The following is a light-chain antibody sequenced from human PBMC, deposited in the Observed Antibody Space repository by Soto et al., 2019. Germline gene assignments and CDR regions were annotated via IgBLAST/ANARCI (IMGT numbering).Light chain of an antibody. CDR2: DTS. V-gene: IGKV3D-20*01. J-gene: IGKJ1*01. Sequence: EIVMTQSPATLSVSPGERATLSCRASQSVSSDFAWYQQKPGLAPRLILYDTSFRATGIPDRFSGSGSGTDFTLTISRLDPEDFAVYYCQQYGSSPSFGQGTKVDIK. CDR1: QSVSSD. CDR3: QQYGSSPS.